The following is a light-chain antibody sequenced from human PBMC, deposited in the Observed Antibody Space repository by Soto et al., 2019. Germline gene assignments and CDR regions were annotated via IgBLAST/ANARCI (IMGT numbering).Light chain of an antibody. Sequence: EIVMTQSPATLSVSPGERANLSCRASQSVSRNLAWYQQKPGQAPRLLMYDASTRATGTPARFSDSGSGTDFTLTISSLEPEDFAVYYCQQRSDWPPITFGQGTRREIK. V-gene: IGKV3-11*01. CDR2: DAS. J-gene: IGKJ5*01. CDR3: QQRSDWPPIT. CDR1: QSVSRN.